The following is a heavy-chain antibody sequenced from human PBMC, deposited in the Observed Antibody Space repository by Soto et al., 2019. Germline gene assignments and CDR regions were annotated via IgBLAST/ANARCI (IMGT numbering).Heavy chain of an antibody. CDR2: VSYSGST. CDR3: ARFVNYYYYGMDV. D-gene: IGHD2-15*01. Sequence: SETLSLTCTVSGVSVSSAGYYWTWIRQHPGKGLEWIGYVSYSGSTYYNSSLKSRLTISLDTSKSQFSLKLNSVTAADTAVYYCARFVNYYYYGMDVWGQGTTVTVSS. CDR1: GVSVSSAGYY. J-gene: IGHJ6*02. V-gene: IGHV4-31*03.